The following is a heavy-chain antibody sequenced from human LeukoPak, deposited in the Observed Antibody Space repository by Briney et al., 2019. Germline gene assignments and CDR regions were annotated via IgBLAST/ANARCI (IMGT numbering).Heavy chain of an antibody. J-gene: IGHJ4*02. D-gene: IGHD3-16*01. CDR3: ARVRVMITFGGVHFDY. V-gene: IGHV3-7*01. CDR2: IKQDGSEK. CDR1: GFTFSSYW. Sequence: GGSLRLSCAASGFTFSSYWMSWVRQAPGEGLEWVANIKQDGSEKYYVDSVKGRFTISRDNSKNTLYLQMNSLRAEDTAVYYCARVRVMITFGGVHFDYWGQGTLVTVSS.